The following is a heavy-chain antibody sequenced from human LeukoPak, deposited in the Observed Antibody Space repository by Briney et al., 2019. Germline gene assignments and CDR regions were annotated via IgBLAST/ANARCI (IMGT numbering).Heavy chain of an antibody. CDR3: SRDSLSSCGGDCYSGLDV. Sequence: GGSLRLSCAASGFTFSNYWMHWVRQAPGEALMWVSRIKSDGSSTTYADSVKGRFAISRDNAKNTLYLQMNSLRAEDTAVYYCSRDSLSSCGGDCYSGLDVWGQGTTVTVSS. D-gene: IGHD2-21*02. CDR2: IKSDGSST. V-gene: IGHV3-74*01. J-gene: IGHJ6*02. CDR1: GFTFSNYW.